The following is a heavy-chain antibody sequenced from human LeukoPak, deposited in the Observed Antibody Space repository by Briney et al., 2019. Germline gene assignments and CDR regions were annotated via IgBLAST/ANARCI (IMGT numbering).Heavy chain of an antibody. CDR1: GGSISSYY. Sequence: SETLSLACTVSGGSISSYYWGWIRQPAGKGLEWIGRIYTSGSTNYNPSLKSRVTMSVDTSKNQFSLKLSSVTAADTAVYYCAREGSSGWYYFDYWGQGTLVTVSS. V-gene: IGHV4-4*07. CDR3: AREGSSGWYYFDY. D-gene: IGHD6-19*01. CDR2: IYTSGST. J-gene: IGHJ4*02.